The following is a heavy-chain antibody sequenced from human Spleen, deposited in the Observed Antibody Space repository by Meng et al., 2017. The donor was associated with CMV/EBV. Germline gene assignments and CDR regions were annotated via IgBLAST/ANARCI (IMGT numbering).Heavy chain of an antibody. Sequence: GYYMHWVRQAPGQGLKWMEWINANSGGTNYAQKFQGRVTMTRDTSVSEVYMDLSSLRSDDTAVYFCARGAGYCPAASCYNDNWSFDLWGRGTLVTVSS. CDR3: ARGAGYCPAASCYNDNWSFDL. CDR2: INANSGGT. CDR1: GYY. J-gene: IGHJ2*01. V-gene: IGHV1-2*02. D-gene: IGHD3-10*01.